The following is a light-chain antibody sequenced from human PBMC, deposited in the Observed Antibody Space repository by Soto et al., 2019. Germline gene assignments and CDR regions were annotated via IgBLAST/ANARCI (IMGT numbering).Light chain of an antibody. CDR1: QPVSRN. CDR3: QQYHNWPYT. Sequence: EIVMTQSPASLSVSPGERATLSCRASQPVSRNFAWYRQRPGQAPTLLIYGASTRATDIPARFSGSGSGTEFTLTISSLQSKDFAVYYCQQYHNWPYTFGQGTKLEIK. J-gene: IGKJ2*01. CDR2: GAS. V-gene: IGKV3-15*01.